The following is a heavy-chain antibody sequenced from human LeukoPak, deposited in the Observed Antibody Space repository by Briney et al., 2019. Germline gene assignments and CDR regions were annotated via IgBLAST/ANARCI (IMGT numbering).Heavy chain of an antibody. Sequence: PSETLSLTCTVAGGSISSGGYYWSWIRQPPGKGLEWIGYIYHSGSTYYNPSLKSRVTISVDRSKNQFSLKLSSVTAADAAVYYCARGHGYSYGYGHFDYWGQGTLVTVSS. J-gene: IGHJ4*02. CDR3: ARGHGYSYGYGHFDY. D-gene: IGHD5-18*01. CDR2: IYHSGST. V-gene: IGHV4-30-2*01. CDR1: GGSISSGGYY.